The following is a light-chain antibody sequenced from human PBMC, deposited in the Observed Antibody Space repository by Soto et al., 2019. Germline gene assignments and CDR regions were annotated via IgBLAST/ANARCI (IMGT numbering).Light chain of an antibody. J-gene: IGKJ4*01. CDR2: DAS. V-gene: IGKV1-5*01. Sequence: DIQLTQSPSTLSASVGDRVTITCRASQSISDLLAWYHQKPGKAPKLLIYDASSLESGAPSRFSGSGYGTEFTLTISSLQSEDFAVYYCQQYNNWPPLTFGGGTKVEIK. CDR3: QQYNNWPPLT. CDR1: QSISDL.